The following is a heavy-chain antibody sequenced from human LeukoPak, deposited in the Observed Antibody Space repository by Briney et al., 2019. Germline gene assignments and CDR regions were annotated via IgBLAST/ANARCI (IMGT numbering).Heavy chain of an antibody. CDR2: ISGSGGST. V-gene: IGHV3-23*01. CDR3: AKSSSRLRLGELSH. D-gene: IGHD3-16*02. Sequence: PGGSLRLSCAASGFTFSSYSMNWVRQAPGKGLEWVSAISGSGGSTYYADSVKGRFTISRDNSKNTLYLQMNSLRAEDTAVYYCAKSSSRLRLGELSHWGQGTLVTVSS. J-gene: IGHJ4*02. CDR1: GFTFSSYS.